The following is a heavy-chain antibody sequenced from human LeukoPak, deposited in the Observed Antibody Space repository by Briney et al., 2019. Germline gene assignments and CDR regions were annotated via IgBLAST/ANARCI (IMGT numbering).Heavy chain of an antibody. Sequence: SETLSLTCTVSAGSINNYFWTWIRQPAGEGLEWIGRIHSSGSTKYNPSLESRVTMSIDTSKNFFSLKLSSVTAADTAMYYCARVRVGANDAFDIWGQGTKVTVSP. D-gene: IGHD1-26*01. CDR1: AGSINNYF. CDR3: ARVRVGANDAFDI. J-gene: IGHJ3*02. V-gene: IGHV4-4*07. CDR2: IHSSGST.